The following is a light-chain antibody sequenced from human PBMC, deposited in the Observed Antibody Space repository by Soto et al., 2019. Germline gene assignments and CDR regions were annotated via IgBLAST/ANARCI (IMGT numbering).Light chain of an antibody. CDR3: QQYNNWPRT. CDR2: DAS. J-gene: IGKJ1*01. Sequence: ENVLTQSPATLSFSPGERSTRSCRASQSVSSYLAWYQQKPGQAPRLLIYDASNRATGIPARFSGSGSGTDFTLTISSLEPEDFAVYYCQQYNNWPRTFGQGTKVDIK. CDR1: QSVSSY. V-gene: IGKV3-11*01.